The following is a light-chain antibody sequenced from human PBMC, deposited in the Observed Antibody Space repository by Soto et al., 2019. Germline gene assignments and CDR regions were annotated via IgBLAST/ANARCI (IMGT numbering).Light chain of an antibody. Sequence: EIVLTQSPATLSLSPGERATLSCRASQSVSSYLAWYQQKPGQAPRLLIYDASNRATGIPARFSGSGSGTDFTLTISSLEPEDFAVYYCQQRSTWPPYTFGQGNKREIK. V-gene: IGKV3-11*01. CDR3: QQRSTWPPYT. J-gene: IGKJ2*01. CDR2: DAS. CDR1: QSVSSY.